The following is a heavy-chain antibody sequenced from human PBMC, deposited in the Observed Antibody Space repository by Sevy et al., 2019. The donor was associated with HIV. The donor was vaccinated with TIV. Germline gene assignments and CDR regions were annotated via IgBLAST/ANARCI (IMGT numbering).Heavy chain of an antibody. J-gene: IGHJ4*02. CDR3: TADSYDYVWGSLVY. V-gene: IGHV3-15*01. D-gene: IGHD3-16*01. CDR1: GFTFSNAW. Sequence: GGSLRLSCAASGFTFSNAWMSWVRQAPGKGLEWVGRIKSNTDDGTTDYAEPVKGRFTISRDDSKNTLYLQMNSLKAEDTAVYYCTADSYDYVWGSLVYWGQGALVTVSS. CDR2: IKSNTDDGTT.